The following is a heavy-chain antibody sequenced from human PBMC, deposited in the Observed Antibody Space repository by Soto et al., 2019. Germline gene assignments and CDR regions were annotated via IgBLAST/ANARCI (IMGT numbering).Heavy chain of an antibody. CDR1: GFTFSSYA. CDR2: ISYDGSNK. Sequence: QPGGSLRLSCAASGFTFSSYAMHWVRQAPGKGLEWVAVISYDGSNKYYADSVKGRFTISRDNSKNTLYLQMNSLRAEDTAVYYCARDRIAAAGALGYWGQGTLVTVSS. D-gene: IGHD6-13*01. CDR3: ARDRIAAAGALGY. J-gene: IGHJ4*02. V-gene: IGHV3-30-3*01.